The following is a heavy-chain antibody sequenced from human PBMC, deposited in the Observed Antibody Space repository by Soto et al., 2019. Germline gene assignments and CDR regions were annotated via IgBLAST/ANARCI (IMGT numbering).Heavy chain of an antibody. CDR3: ARELRGYSYGPGEVY. CDR2: IYSSGTA. J-gene: IGHJ4*02. V-gene: IGHV4-30-4*01. Sequence: QVQFQESGPGLVKPSQTLSLTCTVSGGSITSSNYYWSWIRQSPGEGLEWIGHIYSSGTAYYNPSLMSRVSMSIDTSKNQFSLNLNSVTVADTAVYFCARELRGYSYGPGEVYWGRGTLVTVSS. CDR1: GGSITSSNYY. D-gene: IGHD5-18*01.